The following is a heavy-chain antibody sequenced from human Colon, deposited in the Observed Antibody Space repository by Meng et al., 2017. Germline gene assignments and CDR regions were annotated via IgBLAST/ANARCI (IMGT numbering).Heavy chain of an antibody. CDR2: INSDGSST. J-gene: IGHJ5*02. D-gene: IGHD2-21*01. CDR3: ARDRVFQENCFDP. V-gene: IGHV3-74*01. CDR1: GFTFSSYW. Sequence: GGSLRLSCAASGFTFSSYWMHWVRQAPGKGLVWVSRINSDGSSTSYADSVKGRFTISRDNAKNTLYLQMNSLGAEDTAVYYCARDRVFQENCFDPWGQGTLVTVSS.